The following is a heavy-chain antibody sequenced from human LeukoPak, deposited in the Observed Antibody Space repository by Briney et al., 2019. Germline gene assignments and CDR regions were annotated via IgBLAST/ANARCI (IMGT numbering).Heavy chain of an antibody. Sequence: GGSLRLSCAASGFTFSSYSMNWARQAPGKGLEWVSSISSSSSYIYYADSVKGRFTISRDNAKNSLYLQMNSLGAEDTAVYYCARDLYDFWSGFDIWGQGTMLTVSS. CDR3: ARDLYDFWSGFDI. J-gene: IGHJ3*02. CDR2: ISSSSSYI. D-gene: IGHD3-3*01. V-gene: IGHV3-21*01. CDR1: GFTFSSYS.